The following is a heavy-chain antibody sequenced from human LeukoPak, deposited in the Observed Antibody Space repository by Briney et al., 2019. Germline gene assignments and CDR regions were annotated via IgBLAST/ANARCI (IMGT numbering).Heavy chain of an antibody. CDR3: ARRSGPVAGNYFDY. V-gene: IGHV4-39*01. Sequence: PSETLSPTCTVPGRSISSSTHYSGWIRQPPGRGLEWIARIYYSWSTHYNPSLTSRVTMSVDTSKNQVSLKQSSVTAADTAVYYCARRSGPVAGNYFDYWGQGTLVTVSS. CDR2: IYYSWST. J-gene: IGHJ4*02. D-gene: IGHD6-19*01. CDR1: GRSISSSTHY.